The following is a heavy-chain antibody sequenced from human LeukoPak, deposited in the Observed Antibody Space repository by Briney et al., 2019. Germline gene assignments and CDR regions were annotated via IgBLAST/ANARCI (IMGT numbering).Heavy chain of an antibody. CDR1: GGSISSYY. CDR3: TRDLVAAEDGMDV. J-gene: IGHJ6*02. Sequence: LSLTCTVSGGSISSYYWSWIRQAPGKGLEWVGFIRSKAYGGTTEYAASVKGRFTISRDDSKSIAYLQMNSLKTEDTAVYYCTRDLVAAEDGMDVWGQGTTVTVSS. V-gene: IGHV3-49*03. CDR2: IRSKAYGGTT. D-gene: IGHD6-13*01.